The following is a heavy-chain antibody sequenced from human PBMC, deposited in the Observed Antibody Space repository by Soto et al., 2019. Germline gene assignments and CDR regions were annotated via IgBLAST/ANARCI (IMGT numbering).Heavy chain of an antibody. CDR3: ARARVVPAAIMYYYYGMDV. D-gene: IGHD2-2*02. V-gene: IGHV3-7*01. CDR2: IKQDGSEK. J-gene: IGHJ6*02. CDR1: GFTFSSYL. Sequence: GGSLRLSCAASGFTFSSYLMSWVRQAPGKGLEWVANIKQDGSEKYYVDSVKGRFIISRDNAKNSLYLQMNSLRAEDTAVYYCARARVVPAAIMYYYYGMDVWGQGTTVTV.